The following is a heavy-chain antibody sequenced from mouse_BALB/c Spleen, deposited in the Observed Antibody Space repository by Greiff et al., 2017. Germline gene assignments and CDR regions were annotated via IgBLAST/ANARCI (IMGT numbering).Heavy chain of an antibody. CDR3: APITTALYAMDY. Sequence: VQLQQPGAELVKPGASVKLSCKASGYTFTSYWIEWVKQRPGHGLEWIGEILPGSGSTNYNEKFKGKATFTADTSSNTAYMQLSSLTSEDSAVYYCAPITTALYAMDYWGQGTSVTVSS. V-gene: IGHV1-9*01. CDR2: ILPGSGST. J-gene: IGHJ4*01. D-gene: IGHD1-2*01. CDR1: GYTFTSYW.